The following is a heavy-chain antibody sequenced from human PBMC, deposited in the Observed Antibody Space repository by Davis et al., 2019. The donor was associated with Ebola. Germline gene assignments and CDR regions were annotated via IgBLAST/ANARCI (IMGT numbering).Heavy chain of an antibody. Sequence: PGGSLRLSCAASGFTFSSYEMNWVRQAPGKGLEWVSYISSSGSTIYYADSVKGRFTISRDNAKNSLYLQMNSLRAEDTAVYYCASPLTGELAVWGQGTTVTVSS. V-gene: IGHV3-48*03. CDR2: ISSSGSTI. D-gene: IGHD7-27*01. J-gene: IGHJ6*02. CDR1: GFTFSSYE. CDR3: ASPLTGELAV.